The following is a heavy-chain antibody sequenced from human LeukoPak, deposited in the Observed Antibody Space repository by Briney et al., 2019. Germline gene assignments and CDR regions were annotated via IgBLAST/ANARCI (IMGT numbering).Heavy chain of an antibody. Sequence: PSETLSLTCTVSGGSISSSSYYRGSTRHPPGKGLGWIGSIYYSGSTYYNPSLMSRVTISVDTSQNQFSLKLSSVTAADTAVYYCARSLPSSGWYSDYWGQGTLGTGSS. CDR3: ARSLPSSGWYSDY. J-gene: IGHJ4*02. CDR2: IYYSGST. CDR1: GGSISSSSYY. D-gene: IGHD6-19*01. V-gene: IGHV4-39*01.